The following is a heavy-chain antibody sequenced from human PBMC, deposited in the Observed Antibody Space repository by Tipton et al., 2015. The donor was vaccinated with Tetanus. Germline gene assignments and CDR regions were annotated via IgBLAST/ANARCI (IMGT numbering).Heavy chain of an antibody. CDR1: GFTFSSYN. CDR3: ARAAYSSTPDH. J-gene: IGHJ4*02. V-gene: IGHV3-48*02. CDR2: ITSSSSTI. D-gene: IGHD6-13*01. Sequence: GSLRLSCAASGFTFSSYNMNWVRQAPGKGLEWVSYITSSSSTIYYADSVKGRFTISRDNAKNSLYLQMNSLRDDDTAVYYCARAAYSSTPDHWGQGTLVTVSS.